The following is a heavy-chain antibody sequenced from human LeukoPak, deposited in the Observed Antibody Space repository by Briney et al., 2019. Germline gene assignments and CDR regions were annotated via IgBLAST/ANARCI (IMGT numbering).Heavy chain of an antibody. CDR3: ARLGRYYDFWSGYSNWFDP. Sequence: GESLKISCKGSGYSFTSYWIGWVRQMPGKGLEWMGIIYPGDSDTRYSPSFQGQVTISADKSISTAYLQWSSLKASDTAMYYCARLGRYYDFWSGYSNWFDPWGQGTLVTVSS. D-gene: IGHD3-3*01. CDR1: GYSFTSYW. V-gene: IGHV5-51*01. CDR2: IYPGDSDT. J-gene: IGHJ5*02.